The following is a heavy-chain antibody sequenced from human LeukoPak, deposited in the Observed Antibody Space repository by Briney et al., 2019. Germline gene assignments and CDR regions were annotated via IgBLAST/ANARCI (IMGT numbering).Heavy chain of an antibody. Sequence: ASVKVSCKASGYTFTSYYMHWVRQAPGQGLEWMGIINPSGGSTSYAQKFQGRVTMTRDTSTSTVYMELSSLRSEDTAVYHCARREIVVVPAAFHYGMDVWGQGTTVTVSS. J-gene: IGHJ6*02. CDR1: GYTFTSYY. CDR2: INPSGGST. D-gene: IGHD2-2*01. V-gene: IGHV1-46*01. CDR3: ARREIVVVPAAFHYGMDV.